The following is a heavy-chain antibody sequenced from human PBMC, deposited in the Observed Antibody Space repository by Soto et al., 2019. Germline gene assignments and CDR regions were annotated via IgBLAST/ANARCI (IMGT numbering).Heavy chain of an antibody. CDR2: IIPIFGTA. V-gene: IGHV1-69*01. Sequence: QVQLVQSGAEVKKRGSSVKVSCKASGGTFSSYAISWVRQAPGQGLEWMGGIIPIFGTANYAQKFQGRGTITADESTNTAYMELSSLRSEDTAVYYCEIPYCSSTSCYTRRDYYYGMDVWGQGTTVTVSS. D-gene: IGHD2-2*02. CDR3: EIPYCSSTSCYTRRDYYYGMDV. CDR1: GGTFSSYA. J-gene: IGHJ6*02.